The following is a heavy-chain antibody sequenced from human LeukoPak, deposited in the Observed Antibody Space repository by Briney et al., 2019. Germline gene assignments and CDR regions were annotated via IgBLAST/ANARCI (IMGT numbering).Heavy chain of an antibody. Sequence: SETLSLTCAVSGDSISTSNSYWGWIRRPPGKGLEWVGSIYYSGNTYYNPSLKSRVTISVDTSKNQFSLKLTSVTAADTALYYCARQTGVGLFILPGGRGTLVTVSS. CDR2: IYYSGNT. CDR3: ARQTGVGLFILP. D-gene: IGHD3-3*01. J-gene: IGHJ4*02. CDR1: GDSISTSNSY. V-gene: IGHV4-39*01.